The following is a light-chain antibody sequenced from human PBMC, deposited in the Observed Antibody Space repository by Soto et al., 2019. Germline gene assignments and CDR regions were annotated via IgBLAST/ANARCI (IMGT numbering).Light chain of an antibody. Sequence: DIVMTQTPLSSPVTLGQPASISCRSSQSLVYSDGNTYLSWLQQRPGQPPRLLIYQISNWFSGVPARFSGSGAGTDFTLKISRVEAEDVGVYYCVQFSHFPRTFGQGTKVEIK. CDR3: VQFSHFPRT. CDR2: QIS. CDR1: QSLVYSDGNTY. J-gene: IGKJ1*01. V-gene: IGKV2-24*01.